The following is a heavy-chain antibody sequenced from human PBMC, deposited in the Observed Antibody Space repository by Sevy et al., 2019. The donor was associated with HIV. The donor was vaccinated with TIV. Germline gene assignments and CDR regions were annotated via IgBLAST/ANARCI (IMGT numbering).Heavy chain of an antibody. D-gene: IGHD4-4*01. Sequence: SETLSLTCAVYGGSFSGYYWSWIRQPPGKGLEWIGEINHSGSTNYNPSLKSRVTISVDTSKNQFSLKLSSVTAADTAVYYCARGHDYSILGYWGQGTLVTVSS. CDR2: INHSGST. J-gene: IGHJ4*02. CDR3: ARGHDYSILGY. CDR1: GGSFSGYY. V-gene: IGHV4-34*01.